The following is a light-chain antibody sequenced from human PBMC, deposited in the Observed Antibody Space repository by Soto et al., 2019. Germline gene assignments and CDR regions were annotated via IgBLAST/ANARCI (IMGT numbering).Light chain of an antibody. Sequence: EIVMTQSPATLSVSPGERATLSCRASQSVSINLAWYQQKPVQAPRLLIYGASTRATGIPARFSGSGSGTEFTLTISSLQSEDFAVYYCQQYNNWPPWTFGQGTKVEIK. CDR2: GAS. CDR3: QQYNNWPPWT. CDR1: QSVSIN. J-gene: IGKJ1*01. V-gene: IGKV3-15*01.